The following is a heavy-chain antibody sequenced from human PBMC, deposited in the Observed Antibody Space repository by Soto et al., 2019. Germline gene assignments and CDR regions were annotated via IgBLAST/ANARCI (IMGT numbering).Heavy chain of an antibody. D-gene: IGHD3-10*01. J-gene: IGHJ6*02. V-gene: IGHV5-10-1*01. Sequence: NPGESLKISCKGSGYSFTSYWISWVRQMPGKGLEWMGRIDPSDSYTNYSPSFQGHVTISADKSISTAYLQWSSLKASDTAMYYCARLRAHGSGSYYSYYYYGMDVWGQGTTVTVS. CDR3: ARLRAHGSGSYYSYYYYGMDV. CDR2: IDPSDSYT. CDR1: GYSFTSYW.